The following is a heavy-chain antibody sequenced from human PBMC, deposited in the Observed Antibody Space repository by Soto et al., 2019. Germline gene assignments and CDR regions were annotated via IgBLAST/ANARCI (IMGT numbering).Heavy chain of an antibody. CDR3: AADDCSSTSCYPPYYYYGMDV. CDR1: GFTFTSSA. CDR2: IVVGSGNT. V-gene: IGHV1-58*02. Sequence: SVKVSCKASGFTFTSSAMQWVRQARGQRLEWIGWIVVGSGNTNYAQKFQERVTITRDMSTSTAYMELSSLRSEDTAVYYCAADDCSSTSCYPPYYYYGMDVWG. J-gene: IGHJ6*02. D-gene: IGHD2-2*01.